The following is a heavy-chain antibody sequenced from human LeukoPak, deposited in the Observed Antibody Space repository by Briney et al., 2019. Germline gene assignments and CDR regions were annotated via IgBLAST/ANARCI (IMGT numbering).Heavy chain of an antibody. D-gene: IGHD5-18*01. J-gene: IGHJ4*02. V-gene: IGHV1-8*01. CDR3: ARGGVDTAMVTFGY. Sequence: ASVKVSCKASGYTFTSYDINWVRQATGQGLEWMGWMNPNSGNTGYAQKFQGRVTMTRNTSISTAYMELSSLRSEDTAVYYCARGGVDTAMVTFGYWGQGTLVTVSS. CDR1: GYTFTSYD. CDR2: MNPNSGNT.